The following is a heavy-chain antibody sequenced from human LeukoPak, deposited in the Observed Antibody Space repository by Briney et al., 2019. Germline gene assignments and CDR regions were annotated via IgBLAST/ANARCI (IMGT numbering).Heavy chain of an antibody. D-gene: IGHD6-13*01. Sequence: SETLSLTCTVSGGPISSYYWSWIRQPPGKGLEWIGYIYYSGSTNYNPSLKSRVTISVDTSKNQFSLKLSSVTAADTAVYYCARYGSSWYGYYYYYMDVWGKGTTVTVSS. V-gene: IGHV4-59*01. J-gene: IGHJ6*03. CDR3: ARYGSSWYGYYYYYMDV. CDR2: IYYSGST. CDR1: GGPISSYY.